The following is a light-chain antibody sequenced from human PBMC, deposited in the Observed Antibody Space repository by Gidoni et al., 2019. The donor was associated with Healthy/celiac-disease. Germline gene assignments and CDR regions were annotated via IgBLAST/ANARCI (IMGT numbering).Light chain of an antibody. J-gene: IGLJ3*02. CDR1: RSNIGAGYD. V-gene: IGLV1-40*01. Sequence: QAVLTQAPSVSGAPGQRVTISCTGSRSNIGAGYDVHWYQLLPGTAPKLLIYGNRNRPSGVPDRFSGSKSANSASLAITGLQSEDEADDYCQSYDSSLSGSVFGGGTKLTVL. CDR2: GNR. CDR3: QSYDSSLSGSV.